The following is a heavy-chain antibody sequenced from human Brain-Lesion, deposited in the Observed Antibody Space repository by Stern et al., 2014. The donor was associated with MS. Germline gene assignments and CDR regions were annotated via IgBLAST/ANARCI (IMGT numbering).Heavy chain of an antibody. D-gene: IGHD3-3*01. Sequence: QVQLVQSGAEVKKPGASGKVSCKTSGYIFTGYYIHWVRQDPGQGLEWMAWINPKTRGTKHAKKFQGRVTMSRDTSISTAYVELSSLTSDDTAVYYCARDQRGITIFGVVTDYYYLGMDVWGQGTTVTVSS. CDR3: ARDQRGITIFGVVTDYYYLGMDV. V-gene: IGHV1-2*02. CDR1: GYIFTGYY. J-gene: IGHJ6*02. CDR2: INPKTRGT.